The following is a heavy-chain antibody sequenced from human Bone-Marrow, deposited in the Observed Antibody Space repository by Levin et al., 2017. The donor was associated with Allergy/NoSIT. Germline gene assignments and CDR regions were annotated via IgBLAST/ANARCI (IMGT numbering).Heavy chain of an antibody. J-gene: IGHJ4*02. Sequence: ASVKVSCKTSGGTFSSYTINWVRQAPGQGLEWMGGIIPIFGTANYAQKFQGRVTITADESTSTAYMELSGLRSEDTAVYYCASQIAAAGTGASFDYWGQGTLVTVSS. CDR2: IIPIFGTA. D-gene: IGHD6-13*01. V-gene: IGHV1-69*13. CDR3: ASQIAAAGTGASFDY. CDR1: GGTFSSYT.